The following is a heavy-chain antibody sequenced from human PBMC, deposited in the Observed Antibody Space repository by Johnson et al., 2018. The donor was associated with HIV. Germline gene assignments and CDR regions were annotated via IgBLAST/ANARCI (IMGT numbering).Heavy chain of an antibody. CDR3: ATYYDNSGYTLWGNAFDI. CDR2: ISYDGSNK. D-gene: IGHD3-22*01. CDR1: GFTFSNYA. J-gene: IGHJ3*02. Sequence: QVQVVESGGGVVQPGRSLRLSCVASGFTFSNYAMHWVRQAPGKGLEWVAVISYDGSNKYYADSVKGRFTISRDNSKNTLYLQMNSLRVEDTAVYYCATYYDNSGYTLWGNAFDIWGQGTMVTVSS. V-gene: IGHV3-30-3*01.